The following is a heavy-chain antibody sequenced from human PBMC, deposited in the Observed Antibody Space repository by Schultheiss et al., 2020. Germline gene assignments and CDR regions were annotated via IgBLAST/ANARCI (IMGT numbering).Heavy chain of an antibody. Sequence: SATLSLTCTVSGGSISSYYWSWIRQPAGKGLEWIGRIYTSGSTNYNPSLKSRVTISVDASKNQFSLKVSSVTAADTAVYYCAIHYCSTSTCYFDYWGQGTLVTVSS. CDR2: IYTSGST. V-gene: IGHV4-4*07. CDR1: GGSISSYY. J-gene: IGHJ4*02. CDR3: AIHYCSTSTCYFDY. D-gene: IGHD2-2*01.